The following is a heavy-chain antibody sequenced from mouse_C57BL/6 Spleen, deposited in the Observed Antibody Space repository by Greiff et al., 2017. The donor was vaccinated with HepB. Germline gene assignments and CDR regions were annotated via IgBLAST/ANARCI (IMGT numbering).Heavy chain of an antibody. D-gene: IGHD2-3*01. CDR2: IDPSDSYT. CDR3: ARKGEDDGYYAMDY. Sequence: QVQLQQPGAELVRPGTSVKLSCKASGYTFTSYWMHWVKQRPGQGLEWIGVIDPSDSYTNYNQKFKGKATLTVDTSSSTAYMQLSSLTSEDSAVYYCARKGEDDGYYAMDYWGQGTSVTVSS. V-gene: IGHV1-59*01. J-gene: IGHJ4*01. CDR1: GYTFTSYW.